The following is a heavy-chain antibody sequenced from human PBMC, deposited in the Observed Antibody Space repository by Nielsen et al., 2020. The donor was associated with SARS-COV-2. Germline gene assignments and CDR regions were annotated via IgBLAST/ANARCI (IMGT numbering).Heavy chain of an antibody. CDR1: GGSFSGYY. Sequence: GSLRLSCAVYGGSFSGYYWSWIRQPPGKGLEWIGEINHSGSTNYNPSLKSRVTISVDTSKNQFSLKLSSVTAADTAVYYCARVSSTRHFGRHYYYYYYMDVWGKGTTVTVSS. J-gene: IGHJ6*03. CDR2: INHSGST. D-gene: IGHD2-2*01. CDR3: ARVSSTRHFGRHYYYYYYMDV. V-gene: IGHV4-34*01.